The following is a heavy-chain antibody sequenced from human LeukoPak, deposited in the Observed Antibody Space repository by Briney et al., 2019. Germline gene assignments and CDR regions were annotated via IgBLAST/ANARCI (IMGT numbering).Heavy chain of an antibody. CDR2: IIPIFGTA. J-gene: IGHJ5*02. CDR3: ARGGIAALNWFDP. CDR1: GGTFSSYA. Sequence: SVKVSCKASGGTFSSYAISWVRQAPGQGLEWMGGIIPIFGTANYAQKFQGRVTITTDESTSTAYMELSSLRSEDTAVYYCARGGIAALNWFDPWGQGTLVTVSS. V-gene: IGHV1-69*05. D-gene: IGHD6-13*01.